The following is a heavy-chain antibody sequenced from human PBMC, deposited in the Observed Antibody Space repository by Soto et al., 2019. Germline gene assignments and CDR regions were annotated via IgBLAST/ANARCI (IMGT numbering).Heavy chain of an antibody. CDR1: GGSISSYY. CDR3: ARQVYDFWDLYYFEY. D-gene: IGHD3-3*01. Sequence: PSETLSLTCTVSGGSISSYYWSWIRQPPGKGLEWIGYIYYSGSTNYNPSLKSRVTISVDTSKNQFSLKLSSVTAADTAVYYCARQVYDFWDLYYFEYWGQGTLVTVSS. CDR2: IYYSGST. V-gene: IGHV4-59*08. J-gene: IGHJ4*02.